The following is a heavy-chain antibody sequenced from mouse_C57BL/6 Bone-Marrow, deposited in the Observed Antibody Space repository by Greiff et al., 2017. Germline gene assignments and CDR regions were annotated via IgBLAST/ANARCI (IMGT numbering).Heavy chain of an antibody. CDR3: TSLWDRAY. Sequence: VQLQQSGPGLVQPSQSLSITCTVSGFSLTSYGVHWVRQSPGKGLEWLGVIGSGGSSDYNAAFISRLSISKDNSKSHVFFKMTSLQADDTDIYCCTSLWDRAYWGQGTLVTVSA. V-gene: IGHV2-2*01. CDR1: GFSLTSYG. CDR2: IGSGGSS. J-gene: IGHJ3*01. D-gene: IGHD3-3*01.